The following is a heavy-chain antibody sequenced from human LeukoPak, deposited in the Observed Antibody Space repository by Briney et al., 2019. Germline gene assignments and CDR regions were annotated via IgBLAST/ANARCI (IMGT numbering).Heavy chain of an antibody. CDR1: GFTFNDAW. Sequence: GGSLRLSCAASGFTFNDAWMSWVRQTPGKGLEWVGRIQSKTDGGAPDYAAPVKGGFTFSGDDSRNTLYLQMNSLKTEDTALYYCTTDRGALTSWGQGTLVTVSS. D-gene: IGHD3-10*01. V-gene: IGHV3-15*01. CDR3: TTDRGALTS. CDR2: IQSKTDGGAP. J-gene: IGHJ5*02.